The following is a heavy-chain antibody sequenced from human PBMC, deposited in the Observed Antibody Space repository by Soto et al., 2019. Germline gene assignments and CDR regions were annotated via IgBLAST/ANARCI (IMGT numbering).Heavy chain of an antibody. CDR1: GFSFNNAW. J-gene: IGHJ6*02. CDR3: TKPQGAKYGTYVIYNGMDV. Sequence: EVQVVESGGGLVKPGGSLRLSCAASGFSFNNAWMSWVRRAPGKGLEWVGRIKSQSDDGTADYAAPEKDRFTISRDDSTNPLYLQMNSLKAEDTAVYYCTKPQGAKYGTYVIYNGMDVWGQGTTGAV. CDR2: IKSQSDDGTA. V-gene: IGHV3-15*01. D-gene: IGHD1-26*01.